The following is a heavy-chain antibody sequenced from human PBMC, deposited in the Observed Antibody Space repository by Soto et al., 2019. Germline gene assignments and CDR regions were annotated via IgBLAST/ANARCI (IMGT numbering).Heavy chain of an antibody. CDR2: IIPIFGTA. Sequence: QVQLVQSGAEVKKPGSSVKVSCKASGGTFSSYAISWVRQAPGQGLEWMGGIIPIFGTANYAQKFQGRVTITADESTSTAYMERSSLRSEDTAVYYCARGADYYDSSPGHYFDYWGQGTLVTVSS. CDR3: ARGADYYDSSPGHYFDY. V-gene: IGHV1-69*01. D-gene: IGHD3-22*01. CDR1: GGTFSSYA. J-gene: IGHJ4*02.